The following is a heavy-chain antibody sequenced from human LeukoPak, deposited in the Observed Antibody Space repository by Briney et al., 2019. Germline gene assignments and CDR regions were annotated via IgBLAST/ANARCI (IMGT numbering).Heavy chain of an antibody. CDR3: ARAPSPTSYGMDV. V-gene: IGHV1-8*01. D-gene: IGHD2-2*01. CDR2: MNPNSGNT. CDR1: GYTFSSYD. J-gene: IGHJ6*02. Sequence: VASVKVSCKASGYTFSSYDVNWVRQATGQGLEWMGWMNPNSGNTGYAQEFQGRVTMTRNTYISTAYMEVSGLRSEDTAVYYCARAPSPTSYGMDVWGQGTTVTVSS.